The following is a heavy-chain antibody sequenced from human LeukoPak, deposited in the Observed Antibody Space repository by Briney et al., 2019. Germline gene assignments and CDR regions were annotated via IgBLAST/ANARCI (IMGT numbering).Heavy chain of an antibody. Sequence: GGSLRLSCAASGFTVSSNYMSWVRQAPGKGLEWVSVIYSGGSTYYADSVKGRFTISRDNSKNTLYLQMNSLRAEDTAVYYCARGGYYDILTGPHHCMDVWGKGTTVTISS. J-gene: IGHJ6*03. CDR2: IYSGGST. CDR3: ARGGYYDILTGPHHCMDV. D-gene: IGHD3-9*01. CDR1: GFTVSSNY. V-gene: IGHV3-66*01.